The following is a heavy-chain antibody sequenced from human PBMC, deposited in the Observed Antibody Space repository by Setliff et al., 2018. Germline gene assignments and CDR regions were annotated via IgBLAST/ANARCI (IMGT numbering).Heavy chain of an antibody. CDR3: AREVGTSTSSDAFDV. CDR2: IYHSGSA. CDR1: GDSISSGNYF. V-gene: IGHV4-30-4*08. J-gene: IGHJ3*01. D-gene: IGHD1-26*01. Sequence: ASETLSLTCTVSGDSISSGNYFWSWIRQPPGKGLEWIAYIYHSGSAYYNPSLKSRVTMSVDTSKNQFSLHLTSVTAADTAVYYCAREVGTSTSSDAFDVWGQGVMVTVSS.